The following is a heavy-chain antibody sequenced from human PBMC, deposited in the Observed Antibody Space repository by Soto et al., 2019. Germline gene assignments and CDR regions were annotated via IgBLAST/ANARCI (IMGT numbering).Heavy chain of an antibody. CDR2: MSPNSGNT. V-gene: IGHV1-8*01. D-gene: IGHD3-3*01. Sequence: ASVKVSCKASGYTFTSYDINWVRQATGQGLEWMGWMSPNSGNTGYAQKFQGRVTMTRNTSISTAYMELSSLRSEDTAVYYCARTIFGVVIGEDWFDPWGQGTLVTVS. CDR1: GYTFTSYD. CDR3: ARTIFGVVIGEDWFDP. J-gene: IGHJ5*02.